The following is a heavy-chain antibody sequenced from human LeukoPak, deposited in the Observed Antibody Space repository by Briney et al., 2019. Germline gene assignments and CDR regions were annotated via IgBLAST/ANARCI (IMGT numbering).Heavy chain of an antibody. CDR3: ARDFRTQLDGYSPPYHFDY. D-gene: IGHD5-24*01. V-gene: IGHV3-21*01. Sequence: PGGSLRLSCEAYAFTFSSYSMSWVRQAPGKGLEWVSSIDSSTSHIYYADSVKGRFTISRDNAKNSLYLQVSSLRAEDTAVYYCARDFRTQLDGYSPPYHFDYWGQGALVTVSS. CDR1: AFTFSSYS. J-gene: IGHJ4*02. CDR2: IDSSTSHI.